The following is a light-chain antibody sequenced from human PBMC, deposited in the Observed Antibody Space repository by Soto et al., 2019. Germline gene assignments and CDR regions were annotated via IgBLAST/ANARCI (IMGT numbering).Light chain of an antibody. J-gene: IGLJ1*01. V-gene: IGLV1-44*01. CDR3: AAWDDSLNGYV. CDR2: SNN. CDR1: SSNIGSKT. Sequence: QSVLTQPPSASGTHGQRVTLSCSGSSSNIGSKTVNWYQQLPGTAPKLLIYSNNQRPSGVPDRVSGSKSGTSASLAISGLQSEDEADYYCAAWDDSLNGYVFGTGTKLTVL.